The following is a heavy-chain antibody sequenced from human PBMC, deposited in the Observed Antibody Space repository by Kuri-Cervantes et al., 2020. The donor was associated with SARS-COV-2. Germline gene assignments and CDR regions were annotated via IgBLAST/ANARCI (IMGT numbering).Heavy chain of an antibody. CDR3: AKDRNQLLPPDAFDI. J-gene: IGHJ3*02. CDR1: GFTFSSYW. CDR2: IKQDGSEK. Sequence: GESLKISCAASGFTFSSYWMSWVRQAPGKGLEWVANIKQDGSEKYYVDSVKGRFTVSRDNAKNSLYLQMNSLRAEDTAVYYCAKDRNQLLPPDAFDIWGQGTMVTVSS. D-gene: IGHD2-2*01. V-gene: IGHV3-7*01.